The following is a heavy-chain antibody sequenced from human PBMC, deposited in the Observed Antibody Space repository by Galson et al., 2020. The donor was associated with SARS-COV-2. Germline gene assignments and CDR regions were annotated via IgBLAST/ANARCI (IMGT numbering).Heavy chain of an antibody. CDR1: EFTFSFFA. J-gene: IGHJ4*02. CDR3: AKDRDLLTPLDFDY. Sequence: GGSLRLSCVASEFTFSFFAMSWVRQAPGKGVEWVSGISGSGDATYYADPVEGRFIISRDNSKNTLVLQMNSLRADDTAVYYCAKDRDLLTPLDFDYWGQGTLVAVSS. D-gene: IGHD3-9*01. CDR2: ISGSGDAT. V-gene: IGHV3-23*01.